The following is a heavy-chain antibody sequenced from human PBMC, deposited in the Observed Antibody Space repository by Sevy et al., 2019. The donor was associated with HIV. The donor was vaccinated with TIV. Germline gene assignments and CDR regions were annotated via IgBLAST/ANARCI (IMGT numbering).Heavy chain of an antibody. D-gene: IGHD3-22*01. CDR3: ARDQHYYDSSGSNFDY. CDR2: IYYSGST. V-gene: IGHV4-39*02. J-gene: IGHJ4*02. CDR1: GGSISSSSYY. Sequence: SETLSLTCTVSGGSISSSSYYWGWIRQPPGKGLEWIGSIYYSGSTYYNPSLKSRVTISVDTSKNQFSLKLSSVTAADTAVYYCARDQHYYDSSGSNFDYWGQGTLVTVSS.